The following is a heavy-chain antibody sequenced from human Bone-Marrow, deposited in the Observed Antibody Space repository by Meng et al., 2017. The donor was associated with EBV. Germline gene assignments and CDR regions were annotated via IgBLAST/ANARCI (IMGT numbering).Heavy chain of an antibody. Sequence: QGRLVESGGGVVQPGRSLRLTGAASGFTFSSYAMHWVRQAPGKGLEWVAVISYDGSNKYYADSVKGRFTISRDNSKNTLYLQMNSLRAEDTAVYYCARDRDSLLMMDYWGQGTLVTVSS. CDR1: GFTFSSYA. D-gene: IGHD3-16*01. J-gene: IGHJ4*02. CDR3: ARDRDSLLMMDY. CDR2: ISYDGSNK. V-gene: IGHV3-30-3*01.